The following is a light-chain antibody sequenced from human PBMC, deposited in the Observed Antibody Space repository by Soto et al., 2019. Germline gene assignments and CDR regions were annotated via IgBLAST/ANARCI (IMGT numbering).Light chain of an antibody. CDR1: QSVKTN. CDR3: QPYNNWPLT. Sequence: EILMTQSPVTLSVSPGERATLSCRASQSVKTNLAWYLQKPGQAPRLLIYGASTRATGVPARFSGSRSGPEFTLTINSLQSEDFAIYYCQPYNNWPLTFGGGTKVDI. CDR2: GAS. J-gene: IGKJ4*01. V-gene: IGKV3-15*01.